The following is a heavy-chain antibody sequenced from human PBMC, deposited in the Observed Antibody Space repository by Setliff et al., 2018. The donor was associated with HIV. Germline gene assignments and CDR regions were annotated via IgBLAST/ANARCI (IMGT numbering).Heavy chain of an antibody. V-gene: IGHV3-30*04. J-gene: IGHJ4*02. CDR1: VFTFSTYA. CDR3: ASLITVAGTLDS. CDR2: IPDDGSNK. Sequence: LRLSCSASVFTFSTYAMHWVRQAPGKGLEWVAVIPDDGSNKYYADSVKGRFTVSRDNSENTVYLQMNSLRAEDTAVYYCASLITVAGTLDSWGQGTLVTVSS. D-gene: IGHD6-19*01.